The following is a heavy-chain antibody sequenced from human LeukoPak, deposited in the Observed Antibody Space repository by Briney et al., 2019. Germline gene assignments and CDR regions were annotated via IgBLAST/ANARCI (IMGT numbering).Heavy chain of an antibody. CDR3: AREKGYYDSSGYSPHYFDY. CDR2: IIPIFGTA. Sequence: SVKVSCKASGGTFSSYAISWVRQAPGQGLEWMGGIIPIFGTANYAQKFQGRVTITTDESTSTAYMELSSLRSEDAAVYYCAREKGYYDSSGYSPHYFDYWGQGTLVTVSS. J-gene: IGHJ4*02. D-gene: IGHD3-22*01. CDR1: GGTFSSYA. V-gene: IGHV1-69*05.